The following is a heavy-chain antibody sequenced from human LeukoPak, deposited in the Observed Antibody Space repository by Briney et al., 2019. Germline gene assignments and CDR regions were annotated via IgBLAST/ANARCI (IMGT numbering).Heavy chain of an antibody. V-gene: IGHV1-46*01. J-gene: IGHJ4*02. CDR2: IHPSGGGT. CDR1: GYTFTDYC. Sequence: ASVKVSCKASGYTFTDYCMYWVRQAPGQGPECMGVIHPSGGGTTYAQKFQGRVTLTKDTATSTVYIELSSLRSDDTAVYYCARMAMDPAMVTNFFDLWGQGTLLIVSA. CDR3: ARMAMDPAMVTNFFDL. D-gene: IGHD5-18*01.